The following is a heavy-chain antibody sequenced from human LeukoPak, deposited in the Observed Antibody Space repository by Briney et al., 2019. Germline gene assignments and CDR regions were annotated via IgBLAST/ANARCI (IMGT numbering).Heavy chain of an antibody. J-gene: IGHJ3*02. CDR2: IRYDGSNK. V-gene: IGHV3-30*02. D-gene: IGHD6-19*01. CDR3: AKVSSSGWYKGDAFDI. Sequence: GGSLRLSCAASGFTFSSYGMHWVRQAPGKGLEWVAFIRYDGSNKYYADSVKGRFTISRDNSKNTLYLQMNSLRAEDTAVYYCAKVSSSGWYKGDAFDIWGQGTMVTVSS. CDR1: GFTFSSYG.